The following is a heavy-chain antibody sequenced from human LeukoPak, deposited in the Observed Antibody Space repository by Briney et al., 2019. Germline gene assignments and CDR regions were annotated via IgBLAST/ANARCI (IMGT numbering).Heavy chain of an antibody. Sequence: GGSLRLSCAASGFTVSSNYMSWVRQAPGKGLEWVSVIYSGGSTYYADSVKGRFTISRDNSKNTLYLQMNSLRAEETAVYYCARVMAAGTDAFDIWGQGTMVTVSS. D-gene: IGHD6-13*01. CDR2: IYSGGST. J-gene: IGHJ3*02. CDR1: GFTVSSNY. V-gene: IGHV3-53*01. CDR3: ARVMAAGTDAFDI.